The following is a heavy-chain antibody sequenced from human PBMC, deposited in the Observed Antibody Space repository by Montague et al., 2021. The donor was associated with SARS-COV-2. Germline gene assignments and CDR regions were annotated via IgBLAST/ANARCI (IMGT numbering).Heavy chain of an antibody. V-gene: IGHV3-48*03. D-gene: IGHD1-26*01. J-gene: IGHJ4*01. CDR3: ASDDSQYSGSYYRLDY. CDR2: ISSSGSTI. CDR1: GFTFSSYD. Sequence: SLRLSCAASGFTFSSYDMNWVRQAPGKGLEWVSYISSSGSTIYYADSVKGRFTISRDNAKNSLYLQMNSLRAEDTAVYYCASDDSQYSGSYYRLDYWGQGTMVTVSS.